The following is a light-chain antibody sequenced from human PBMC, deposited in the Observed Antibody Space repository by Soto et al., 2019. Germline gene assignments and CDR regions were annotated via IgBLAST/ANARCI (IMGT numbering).Light chain of an antibody. CDR1: SSDIGFYNY. V-gene: IGLV2-14*01. J-gene: IGLJ1*01. CDR2: EVK. CDR3: CSYTSSSTLYV. Sequence: QSVLPQPASVSGSPGQSITISCTGTSSDIGFYNYVSWYQQYPGKAPKVVIYEVKNRPSGVSNRFSGSKSGNTASLTISGLQADDEADYYCCSYTSSSTLYVFGTGTKLTVL.